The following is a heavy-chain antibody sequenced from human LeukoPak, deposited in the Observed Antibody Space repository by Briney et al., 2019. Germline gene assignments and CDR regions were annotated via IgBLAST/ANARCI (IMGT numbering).Heavy chain of an antibody. CDR2: IYYTGTT. J-gene: IGHJ4*02. Sequence: SETLSLTCTVSGGSISTFYWSWIRQPPGKGLEWIGYIYYTGTTNYNPSLKSRVTISVDTSKNQFSLKLNSVTAADTAVYYCARGPWIQLRPYFDYWGQGTLVSVSS. CDR3: ARGPWIQLRPYFDY. D-gene: IGHD5-18*01. V-gene: IGHV4-59*01. CDR1: GGSISTFY.